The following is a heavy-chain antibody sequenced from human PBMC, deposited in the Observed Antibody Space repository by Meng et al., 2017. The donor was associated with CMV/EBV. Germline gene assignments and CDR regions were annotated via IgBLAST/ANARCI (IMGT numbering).Heavy chain of an antibody. CDR1: GGSFSGYY. D-gene: IGHD3-3*01. CDR3: ARGRTGEHDFWSGYWADY. Sequence: QVQLQQWGAGLLKPSETLSPTVAVYGGSFSGYYWSWIRQPPGKGLEWIGEINHSGSTNYTPSLKSRVTISVDTSKNQFSLKLSSVTAADTAVYYCARGRTGEHDFWSGYWADYWGQGTLVTVSS. V-gene: IGHV4-34*01. J-gene: IGHJ4*02. CDR2: INHSGST.